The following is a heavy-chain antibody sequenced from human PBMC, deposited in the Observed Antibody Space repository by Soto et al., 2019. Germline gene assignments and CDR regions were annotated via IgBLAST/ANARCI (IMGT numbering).Heavy chain of an antibody. J-gene: IGHJ4*02. CDR2: IWYDGSNK. V-gene: IGHV3-33*01. Sequence: GGSLRLSCAASGFTFSSNGMHWVRQAPGKGLEWVAVIWYDGSNKYYADSVEGRFTISRDNSKNTLYLQMNSLRAEDTAVYYCARWGNNKKLDYWGQGTLVTVSS. D-gene: IGHD3-16*01. CDR3: ARWGNNKKLDY. CDR1: GFTFSSNG.